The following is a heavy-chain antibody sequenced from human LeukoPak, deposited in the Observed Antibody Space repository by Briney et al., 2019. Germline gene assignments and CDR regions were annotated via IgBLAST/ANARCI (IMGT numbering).Heavy chain of an antibody. CDR3: AREIVQLWIDF. D-gene: IGHD5-24*01. CDR2: ITSTGKYM. J-gene: IGHJ4*02. V-gene: IGHV3-21*01. CDR1: GFTLSSHS. Sequence: GGSLRLSCAASGFTLSSHSMNWVRQAPGKGLEWVSSITSTGKYMVYADSVRGRFTISRDNAKNSVYLQMNSLRAEDTAVYYCAREIVQLWIDFWGQGTLVTVSS.